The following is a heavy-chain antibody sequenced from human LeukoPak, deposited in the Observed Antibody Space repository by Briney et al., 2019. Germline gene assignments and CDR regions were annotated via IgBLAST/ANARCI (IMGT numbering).Heavy chain of an antibody. D-gene: IGHD5-24*01. V-gene: IGHV4-61*02. J-gene: IGHJ4*02. CDR3: AREGLHVDY. CDR1: GGSISSGSYY. Sequence: SETLSLTCTVSGGSISSGSYYWSRIRQPAGKGLEWIGRIYTSGSTNYNPSLESRVTISVDTSKNQFSLKLSSVTAADTAVYYCAREGLHVDYWGQGTLVTVSS. CDR2: IYTSGST.